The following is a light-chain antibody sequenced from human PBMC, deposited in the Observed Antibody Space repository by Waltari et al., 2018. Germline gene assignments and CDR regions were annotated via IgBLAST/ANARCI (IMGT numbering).Light chain of an antibody. CDR2: DAS. CDR1: QCISRW. Sequence: DIQMTQSPSTLSASVGDRVTITCRASQCISRWLAWSQQKPGKAPKLLIYDASSLESGVPSRFSGSGAGTEFTLTISSLQPDDFAIYYCQQAKNFPAVSFGGGTKVEIK. J-gene: IGKJ4*01. CDR3: QQAKNFPAVS. V-gene: IGKV1-5*01.